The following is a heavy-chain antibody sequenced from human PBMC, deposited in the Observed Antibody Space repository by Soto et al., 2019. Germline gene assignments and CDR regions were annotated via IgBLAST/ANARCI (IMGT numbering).Heavy chain of an antibody. CDR1: GYTFTVYY. Sequence: ASVKVSCKDSGYTFTVYYMHCVRQAPGQGPEWIGWINTNSGGTNYAQKFQGWVTMTRDTSISTDYMELSRLRSDDTVVYYCARDGDYYGSVYGKDVWGQGTTVTVSS. J-gene: IGHJ6*02. D-gene: IGHD3-10*01. CDR2: INTNSGGT. CDR3: ARDGDYYGSVYGKDV. V-gene: IGHV1-2*04.